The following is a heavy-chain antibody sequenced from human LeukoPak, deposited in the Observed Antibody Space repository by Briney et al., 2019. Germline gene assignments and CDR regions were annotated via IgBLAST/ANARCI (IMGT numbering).Heavy chain of an antibody. CDR1: GFTFNNHA. J-gene: IGHJ4*02. CDR3: ARAPNLWFGESLVYNFDY. V-gene: IGHV3-30*03. Sequence: GMSLRLSCAASGFTFNNHAMHWVRQAPGKGLEWVAVMSPDGSDIHYADSVRVRFTISRDNSKNSLYLQMNSLRDEDTAIYYCARAPNLWFGESLVYNFDYWGQGTLVTVSS. D-gene: IGHD3-10*01. CDR2: MSPDGSDI.